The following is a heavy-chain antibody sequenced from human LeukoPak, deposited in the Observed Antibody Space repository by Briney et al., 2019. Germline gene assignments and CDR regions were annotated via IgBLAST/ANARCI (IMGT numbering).Heavy chain of an antibody. CDR1: GFIFSNYW. CDR2: IKGDGSDK. D-gene: IGHD2-2*01. CDR3: AREGLPAAGDC. Sequence: GESLRLSCAASGFIFSNYWMRWVRQAPGKGLEWVANIKGDGSDKNYVGSVKGRFTISRDNAKNSMYLEMNSLRGDDTAVYYCAREGLPAAGDCWGQGTLVTVS. V-gene: IGHV3-7*01. J-gene: IGHJ4*02.